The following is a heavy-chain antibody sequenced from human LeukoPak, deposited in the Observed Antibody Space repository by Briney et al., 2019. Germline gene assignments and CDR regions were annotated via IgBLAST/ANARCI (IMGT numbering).Heavy chain of an antibody. J-gene: IGHJ4*02. Sequence: PSETLSLTCTVSGGSISDYYWGWIRQPPGKGLEWVGSIYYSGSTYYNPSLKSLVTISVDTSKNQFPQKLSSVTAADTAVYYCARHLYSYACHFDCWGQGTLVTVSS. CDR1: GGSISDYY. CDR3: ARHLYSYACHFDC. CDR2: IYYSGST. V-gene: IGHV4-39*01. D-gene: IGHD2-2*01.